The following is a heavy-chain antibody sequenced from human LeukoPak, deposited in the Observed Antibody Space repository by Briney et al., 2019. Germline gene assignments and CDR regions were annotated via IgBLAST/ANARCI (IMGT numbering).Heavy chain of an antibody. CDR2: IYSGGST. CDR1: GFTVSSNY. Sequence: GGSLRLSCAASGFTVSSNYMSWVRQAPGKGLEWVSVIYSGGSTYYADSVKGRFTISRDNSKNTLYPQMNSLRAEDTAVYYCAREIRGYSYFDYWGQGTLVTVSS. D-gene: IGHD1-26*01. V-gene: IGHV3-66*01. J-gene: IGHJ4*02. CDR3: AREIRGYSYFDY.